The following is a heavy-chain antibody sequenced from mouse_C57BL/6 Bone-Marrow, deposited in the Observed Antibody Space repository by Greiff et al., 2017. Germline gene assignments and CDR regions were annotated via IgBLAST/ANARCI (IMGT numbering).Heavy chain of an antibody. J-gene: IGHJ4*01. CDR2: IYPGNSDT. V-gene: IGHV1-5*01. D-gene: IGHD3-1*01. CDR3: TRKGTDYYAMDY. CDR1: GYTFTSYW. Sequence: EVQLQQSGTVLARPGASVKMSCKTSGYTFTSYWMHWVKQRPGQGLEWIGAIYPGNSDTSYNQKFQGKAKLTAVTSASTAYMELSSMTNEDSAVYYCTRKGTDYYAMDYWGQGTSVTVSS.